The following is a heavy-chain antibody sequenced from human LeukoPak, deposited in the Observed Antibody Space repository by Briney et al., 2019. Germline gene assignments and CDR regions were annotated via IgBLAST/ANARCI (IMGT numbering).Heavy chain of an antibody. CDR2: IQYGGRT. Sequence: SETLSLTCTVSGGSINNYYWSWIRQPPGNGLEWIGYIQYGGRTYYSPSLKSRVTISMDLSKIQFSLKMSSVTAADTAVYYCARDFFGDFDHWGQGILVTVSS. CDR1: GGSINNYY. D-gene: IGHD2/OR15-2a*01. CDR3: ARDFFGDFDH. V-gene: IGHV4-59*01. J-gene: IGHJ4*02.